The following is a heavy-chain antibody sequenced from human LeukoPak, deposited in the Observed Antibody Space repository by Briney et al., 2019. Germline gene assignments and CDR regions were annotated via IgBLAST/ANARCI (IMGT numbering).Heavy chain of an antibody. Sequence: GGSLRLSCTASGFTFSSYTMNWVRQAPGKGLEWVSSITSSSRDIYYGDSVKGRFTISRDNAKNSLYLQMNSLRAEDTALYYCAKDHRDFWSGSCMDVWGQGTTVTVSS. CDR3: AKDHRDFWSGSCMDV. V-gene: IGHV3-21*04. CDR1: GFTFSSYT. J-gene: IGHJ6*02. D-gene: IGHD3-3*01. CDR2: ITSSSRDI.